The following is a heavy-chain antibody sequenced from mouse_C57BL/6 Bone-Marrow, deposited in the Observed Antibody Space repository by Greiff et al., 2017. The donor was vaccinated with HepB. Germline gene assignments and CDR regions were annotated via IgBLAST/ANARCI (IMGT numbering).Heavy chain of an antibody. D-gene: IGHD1-3*01. CDR3: ARYNWYAMDY. Sequence: VQLQQPGAELVMPGASVKLSCKASGYTFTSYWMHWVKQRPGQGLEWIGEIDPSDSYTNYNQKFKGKSTLTVDKSSSTAYMQLSSLTSEDSAVYYCARYNWYAMDYWGQGTSVTVSS. CDR1: GYTFTSYW. CDR2: IDPSDSYT. J-gene: IGHJ4*01. V-gene: IGHV1-69*01.